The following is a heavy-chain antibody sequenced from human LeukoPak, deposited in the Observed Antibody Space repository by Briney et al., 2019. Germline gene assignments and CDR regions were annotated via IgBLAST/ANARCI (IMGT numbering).Heavy chain of an antibody. V-gene: IGHV1-69*04. D-gene: IGHD3-16*01. CDR3: AGQTKGALGVYNWFDP. J-gene: IGHJ5*02. CDR2: IIPILGIA. Sequence: SVKVSCKASGGTFSSYATSWVRQAPGQGLEWMGRIIPILGIANYAQKFQGRVTITADKSTSTAYMELSSLRSEDTAVYYCAGQTKGALGVYNWFDPWGQGTLVTVSS. CDR1: GGTFSSYA.